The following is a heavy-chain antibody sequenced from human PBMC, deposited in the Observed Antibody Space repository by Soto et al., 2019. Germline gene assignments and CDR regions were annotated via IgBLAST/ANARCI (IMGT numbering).Heavy chain of an antibody. J-gene: IGHJ5*02. Sequence: QVQLVQSGAEVKKPGSSVKVSCKASGGTFSSYAISWVRQAPGQGLEWMGGIIPIFGTANYAQKFQGRVTITADESTSTAYMELSSLRSEYTAVYYCARDNSGDDSSGYYLLSWGQGTLVTVSS. CDR2: IIPIFGTA. D-gene: IGHD3-22*01. V-gene: IGHV1-69*01. CDR1: GGTFSSYA. CDR3: ARDNSGDDSSGYYLLS.